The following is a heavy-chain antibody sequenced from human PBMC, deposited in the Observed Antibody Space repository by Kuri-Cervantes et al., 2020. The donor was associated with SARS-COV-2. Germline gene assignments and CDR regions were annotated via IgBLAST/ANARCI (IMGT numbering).Heavy chain of an antibody. J-gene: IGHJ4*02. Sequence: GSLRLSCAVSGASISSYYWNWIRQPAGKGLEWIGRIYTSGSTNYNPSLKSRVTMSVDTSKNQFSLKLSSVTAADTAVYYCAKDRGYSSSWYTFVGSDYWGQGTLVTVSS. CDR1: GASISSYY. V-gene: IGHV4-4*07. D-gene: IGHD6-13*01. CDR2: IYTSGST. CDR3: AKDRGYSSSWYTFVGSDY.